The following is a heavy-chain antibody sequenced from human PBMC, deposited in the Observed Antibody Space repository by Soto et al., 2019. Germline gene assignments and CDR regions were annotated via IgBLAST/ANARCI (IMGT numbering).Heavy chain of an antibody. CDR1: GGTFSSYA. V-gene: IGHV1-69*13. J-gene: IGHJ4*02. CDR3: ARVLMVYSRPYYFDY. D-gene: IGHD2-8*01. Sequence: GASVKVSCKASGGTFSSYAISWVRQAPGQGLEWMGGIIPIFGTANYAQKLQGRVTITADESTSTAYMELSSLRSEDTAVYYCARVLMVYSRPYYFDYWGQGTLVTVSS. CDR2: IIPIFGTA.